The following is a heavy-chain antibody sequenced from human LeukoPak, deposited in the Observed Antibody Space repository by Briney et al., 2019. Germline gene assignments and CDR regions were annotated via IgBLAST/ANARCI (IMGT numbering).Heavy chain of an antibody. CDR3: ARVSWIQLWFIFDY. CDR1: GNSISSSSYY. CDR2: IYYSGST. J-gene: IGHJ4*02. Sequence: KASETLSLTCTVSGNSISSSSYYWDWIRQPPGKRLEWIGSIYYSGSTYYNPSLKSRVTISVDTSKNQFSLKLSSVTAADTAVYYCARVSWIQLWFIFDYWGQGTLVTVSS. V-gene: IGHV4-39*07. D-gene: IGHD5-18*01.